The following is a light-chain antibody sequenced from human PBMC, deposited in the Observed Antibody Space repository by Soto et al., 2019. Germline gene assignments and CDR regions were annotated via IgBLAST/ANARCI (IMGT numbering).Light chain of an antibody. CDR1: QSVYTY. J-gene: IGKJ4*01. V-gene: IGKV3-11*01. CDR2: DAS. CDR3: QQRRNWPPGIT. Sequence: EIVLTQSPATLSLSPGERATLSCRASQSVYTYLAWYQQKPGQAPRLLIYDASTRAAGIPARFSGSGSGTDFTLTISSLEPEDFAVYYCQQRRNWPPGITFGGGTQVEIK.